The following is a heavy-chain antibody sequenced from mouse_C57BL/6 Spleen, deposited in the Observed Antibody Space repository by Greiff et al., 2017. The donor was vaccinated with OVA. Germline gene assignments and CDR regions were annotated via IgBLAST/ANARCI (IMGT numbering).Heavy chain of an antibody. D-gene: IGHD1-1*01. CDR3: ARGSSSYFDY. Sequence: EVKLVGSGPGLVKPSQSLSLTCSVTGYSITSGYYWNWIRQFPGNKLEWMGYISYDGSNNYNPSLKNRISITRDTSKNQFFLKLNSVTTEDTATYYCARGSSSYFDYWGQGTTLTVSS. CDR1: GYSITSGYY. V-gene: IGHV3-6*01. J-gene: IGHJ2*01. CDR2: ISYDGSN.